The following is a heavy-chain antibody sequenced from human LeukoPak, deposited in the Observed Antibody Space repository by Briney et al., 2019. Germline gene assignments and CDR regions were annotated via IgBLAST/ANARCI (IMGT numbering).Heavy chain of an antibody. CDR2: MNPNSGNT. CDR3: ARGAVYDFWSGYGLLNYYYYMDV. V-gene: IGHV1-8*01. CDR1: GYTFTSYD. J-gene: IGHJ6*03. Sequence: ASVKVSCKASGYTFTSYDINWVRQATGQGLEWMEWMNPNSGNTGYAQKFQGRVTMTRNTSISTAYMELSSLRSEDTAVYYCARGAVYDFWSGYGLLNYYYYMDVWGKGTTVTVSS. D-gene: IGHD3-3*01.